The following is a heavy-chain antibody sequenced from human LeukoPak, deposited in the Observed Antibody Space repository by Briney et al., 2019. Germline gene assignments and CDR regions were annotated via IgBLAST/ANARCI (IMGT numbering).Heavy chain of an antibody. J-gene: IGHJ3*02. CDR2: ISAYNGNT. V-gene: IGHV1-18*01. CDR3: ARAGWYELPRYAFDI. CDR1: GYTFTSYG. D-gene: IGHD6-19*01. Sequence: ASVKVSCKASGYTFTSYGISWVRQAPGQGLEWMGWISAYNGNTNYAQKLQGRVTITTDTSTSTAYMELRSLRSDDTAVYYCARAGWYELPRYAFDIWGQGTMVTVSS.